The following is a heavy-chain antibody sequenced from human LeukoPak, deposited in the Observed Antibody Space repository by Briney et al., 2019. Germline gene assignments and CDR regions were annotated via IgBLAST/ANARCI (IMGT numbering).Heavy chain of an antibody. CDR1: GLHSSNYN. J-gene: IGHJ4*02. V-gene: IGHV3-48*04. CDR3: AREFPPDY. CDR2: ISFSSSTM. Sequence: GGSLRLSCAASGLHSSNYNMNWVRQAPGKGLEWISYISFSSSTMYYADSVKGRFTVSRDNADNSLYLQMNSLRVEDTAVYYCAREFPPDYWGLGTLVTVSS.